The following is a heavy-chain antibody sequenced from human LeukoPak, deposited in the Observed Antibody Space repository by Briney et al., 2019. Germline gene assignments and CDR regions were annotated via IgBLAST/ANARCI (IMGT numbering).Heavy chain of an antibody. Sequence: RGSLRLSCAASGFIVSSNYMTWIRQAPGKGLERVSVTYSGGTTYYADSVKGRFTISSDNSKNTLYLQMNSLRVEDTAMYYCARGSHDSGDSYLDYWGQGTLVTVSS. V-gene: IGHV3-53*01. CDR3: ARGSHDSGDSYLDY. CDR1: GFIVSSNY. D-gene: IGHD4-17*01. J-gene: IGHJ4*02. CDR2: TYSGGTT.